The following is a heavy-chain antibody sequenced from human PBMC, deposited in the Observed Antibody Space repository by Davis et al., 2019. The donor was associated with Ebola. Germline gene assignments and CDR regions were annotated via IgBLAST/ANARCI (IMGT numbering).Heavy chain of an antibody. Sequence: SQTLSLTCAVYGGSFNTYYWTWIRQPPGKGLEWIGEINHSGNTKYNPSLKSRVTISVDTSKNQFFLKLSSVTDADTAVYYCARGPPYYDSSGSYDWWGQGALVTVSS. CDR1: GGSFNTYY. D-gene: IGHD3-22*01. CDR3: ARGPPYYDSSGSYDW. CDR2: INHSGNT. V-gene: IGHV4-34*01. J-gene: IGHJ4*02.